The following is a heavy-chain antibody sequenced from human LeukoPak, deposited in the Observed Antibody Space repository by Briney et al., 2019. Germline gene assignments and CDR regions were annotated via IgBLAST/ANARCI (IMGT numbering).Heavy chain of an antibody. V-gene: IGHV4-39*01. CDR2: IHIGGST. J-gene: IGHJ5*02. D-gene: IGHD3-10*01. CDR1: GGSISSSAYH. Sequence: SETLSLTCTVSGGSISSSAYHWGWIRQPPGKGLEWIGSIHIGGSTYYNPSLKSRVTISVDTSKNQFSLNLRSVTAADTAVYYCARGMKYYRWFDPWGQGTLVTVSS. CDR3: ARGMKYYRWFDP.